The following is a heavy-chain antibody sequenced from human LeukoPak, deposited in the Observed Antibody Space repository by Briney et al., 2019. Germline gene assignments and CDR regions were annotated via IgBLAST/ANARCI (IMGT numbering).Heavy chain of an antibody. CDR2: IYYSGST. J-gene: IGHJ4*02. Sequence: GSLRLSCAASGFTFSSYAMSWVRQPPGKGLEWIGSIYYSGSTYYNPSLKSRVTISVDTSKNQFSLKLSSVTAADTAVYYCARLQWLVLVDYWGQGTLVTVSS. V-gene: IGHV4-39*01. CDR3: ARLQWLVLVDY. CDR1: GFTFSSYA. D-gene: IGHD6-19*01.